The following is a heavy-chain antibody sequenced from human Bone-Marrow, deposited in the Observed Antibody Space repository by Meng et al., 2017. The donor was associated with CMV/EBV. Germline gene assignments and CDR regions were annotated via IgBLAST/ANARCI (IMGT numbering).Heavy chain of an antibody. J-gene: IGHJ4*02. CDR2: ITHSGST. D-gene: IGHD1-26*01. V-gene: IGHV4-34*01. CDR1: GAPFSGY. CDR3: APGFRSWSGSYSS. Sequence: QGHLREGGAGLLKPSGTFALPGGVDGAPFSGYWSWVRQPPGKGLEWIGEITHSGSTNYNVSLKSRVTISIDTSKNQFSLKLSSVTATDTAVYYCAPGFRSWSGSYSSWGQGTLVTVSS.